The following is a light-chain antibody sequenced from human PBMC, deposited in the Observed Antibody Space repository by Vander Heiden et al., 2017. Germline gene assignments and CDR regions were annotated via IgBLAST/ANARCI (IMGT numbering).Light chain of an antibody. CDR1: QGISSY. J-gene: IGKJ4*01. CDR3: QQLNSYPRT. V-gene: IGKV1-9*01. CDR2: AAS. Sequence: DIQLTQSPSFLSAPVGYRVTLPRRANQGISSYLAWYQQKPGKAPKLLIYAASTLQSGVPARFSGSGSGTEFTLTISSLQPEDFATYYCQQLNSYPRTFGGGTKVEIK.